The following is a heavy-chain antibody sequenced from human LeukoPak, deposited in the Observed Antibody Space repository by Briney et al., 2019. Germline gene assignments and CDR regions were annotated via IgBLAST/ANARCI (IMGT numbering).Heavy chain of an antibody. CDR3: ARQMPYYYGSGSYCFDY. J-gene: IGHJ4*02. D-gene: IGHD3-10*01. V-gene: IGHV4-39*01. CDR2: IYYSGST. Sequence: SETLSLTCTVSGGSISSSSYYWGWIRQPPGKGLEWIGSIYYSGSTFHNPSLKSRVTISVDTSKNQFSLKLSSVTAADTAVYYCARQMPYYYGSGSYCFDYWGQGTLVTVSS. CDR1: GGSISSSSYY.